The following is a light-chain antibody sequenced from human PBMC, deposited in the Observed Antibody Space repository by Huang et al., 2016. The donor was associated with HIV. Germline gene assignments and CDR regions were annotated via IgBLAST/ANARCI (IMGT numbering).Light chain of an antibody. Sequence: IVMTQSPVTLSVSPGERATLSCRASAVVSNNVAWYQQRPGQTPRLLIHGAATRHTGVPAKFSGRGSGTEFTLTITNLQPEDSAVYYCQHYNNWPPWTFGPGTQVEI. CDR2: GAA. CDR1: AVVSNN. CDR3: QHYNNWPPWT. V-gene: IGKV3D-15*01. J-gene: IGKJ1*01.